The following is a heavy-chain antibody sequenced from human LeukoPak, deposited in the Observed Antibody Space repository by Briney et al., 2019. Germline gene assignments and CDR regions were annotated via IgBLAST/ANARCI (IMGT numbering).Heavy chain of an antibody. CDR1: GFSLSTSGVG. Sequence: ESGPTLVKPTQTLTLTCTFSGFSLSTSGVGVGWIRQPPVKALECLALIYWNDDKRYSPSLKSRLTITKDTSKNQVVLAMTNVDPVDTGTYYCAHSHPAIITAVNRYFDYWGQGTLVTVSS. J-gene: IGHJ4*02. V-gene: IGHV2-5*01. D-gene: IGHD3-10*01. CDR3: AHSHPAIITAVNRYFDY. CDR2: IYWNDDK.